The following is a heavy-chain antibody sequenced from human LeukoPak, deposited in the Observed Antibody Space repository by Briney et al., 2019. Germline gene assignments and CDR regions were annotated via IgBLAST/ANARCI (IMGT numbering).Heavy chain of an antibody. Sequence: GGSLRLSCAASGFTFGIYEMNWVRQAPGKGLEWVSYTSNSDTTRYYADSVKGRFTISRDNVKNSLYLQMNSLRAEDTTVYYCARGGGSYPFFDYWGQGTLVTVSS. V-gene: IGHV3-48*03. CDR2: TSNSDTTR. J-gene: IGHJ4*02. D-gene: IGHD1-26*01. CDR3: ARGGGSYPFFDY. CDR1: GFTFGIYE.